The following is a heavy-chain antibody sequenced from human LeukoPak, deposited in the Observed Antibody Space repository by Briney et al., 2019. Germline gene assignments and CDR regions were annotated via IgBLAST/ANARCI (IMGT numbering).Heavy chain of an antibody. Sequence: SVKVSCKASGGTFSSYAISWVRQAPGQGLEWMGGIIPIFGTANYAQKFQGGVTITADESTSKAYMELSSLRSEDTAVYYCARVAKYDSSGYYYGHHYWGQGTLVTVSS. CDR2: IIPIFGTA. J-gene: IGHJ4*02. V-gene: IGHV1-69*13. D-gene: IGHD3-22*01. CDR1: GGTFSSYA. CDR3: ARVAKYDSSGYYYGHHY.